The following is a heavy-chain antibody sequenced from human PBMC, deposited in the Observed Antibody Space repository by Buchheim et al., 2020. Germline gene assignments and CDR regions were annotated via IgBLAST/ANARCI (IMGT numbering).Heavy chain of an antibody. J-gene: IGHJ4*02. CDR2: ISYDGSNK. V-gene: IGHV3-30-3*01. CDR1: GFTFSSYA. Sequence: QVQLVESGGGVVQPGRPLRLSCAASGFTFSSYAMHWVRQAPGKGLEWVAVISYDGSNKYYADSVTGRFTISRDNSKKTLYLQMNSLRAEDTAVYYCAKEGLLAFDYWGQGTL. CDR3: AKEGLLAFDY. D-gene: IGHD2-15*01.